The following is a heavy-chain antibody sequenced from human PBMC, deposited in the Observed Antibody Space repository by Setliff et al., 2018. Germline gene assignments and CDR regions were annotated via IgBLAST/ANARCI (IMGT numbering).Heavy chain of an antibody. CDR1: GDTFTNSE. J-gene: IGHJ3*02. D-gene: IGHD1-1*01. V-gene: IGHV1-69*05. CDR2: IIPMFGLA. CDR3: ARDRLERLDAFDI. Sequence: ASVKVSCKASGDTFTNSEINWVRQAPGQGLEWMGGIIPMFGLANYAQKFQDRVTITTDESTSTAYMELSSLRSEDTAVYYCARDRLERLDAFDIWGQGTMVTVSS.